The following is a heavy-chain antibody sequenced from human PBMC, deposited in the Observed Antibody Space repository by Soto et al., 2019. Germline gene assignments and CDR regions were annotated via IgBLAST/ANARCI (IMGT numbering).Heavy chain of an antibody. CDR3: ARERGRYFDWSTYGMDV. CDR2: IIPIFGTA. V-gene: IGHV1-69*13. Sequence: VQGSLKASSRTPNTCTISWVRQAPGQGLEWMGGIIPIFGTANYAQKFQGRVTITADESTSTAYMELSSLRSEDTAVYYCARERGRYFDWSTYGMDVWGQGTTVTVSS. CDR1: SRTPNTCT. J-gene: IGHJ6*02. D-gene: IGHD3-9*01.